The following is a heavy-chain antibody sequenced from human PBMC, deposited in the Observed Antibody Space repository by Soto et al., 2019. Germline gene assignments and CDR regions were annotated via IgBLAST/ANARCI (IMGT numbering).Heavy chain of an antibody. CDR2: ISHGGGP. J-gene: IGHJ5*02. CDR3: AGAEHLEGYEWFDP. V-gene: IGHV4-4*02. CDR1: GASITSGDW. Sequence: QVQLQESGPGLVKPSGTLSLTCTVSGASITSGDWWGWVRQPPEKGLEWIGEISHGGGPNHNPSPQRPSNLRMDQLKHHLPLMVGPGTALDPALQHCAGAEHLEGYEWFDPSGPGALVSVTS. D-gene: IGHD3-3*01.